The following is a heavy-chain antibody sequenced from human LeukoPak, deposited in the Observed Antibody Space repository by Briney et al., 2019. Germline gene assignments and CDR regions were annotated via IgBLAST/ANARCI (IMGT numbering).Heavy chain of an antibody. V-gene: IGHV4-39*01. CDR3: ARRVKPTATFDY. Sequence: SETLSLTCTVSGGSISSSSYYWGWIRQPPEKGLEWIGTFYYSGSTYYNPSLKGRVTISVDTSKNQFSLNLSSVTAADTAVYYCARRVKPTATFDYWGQGTLVTVSS. J-gene: IGHJ4*02. CDR1: GGSISSSSYY. D-gene: IGHD4-17*01. CDR2: FYYSGST.